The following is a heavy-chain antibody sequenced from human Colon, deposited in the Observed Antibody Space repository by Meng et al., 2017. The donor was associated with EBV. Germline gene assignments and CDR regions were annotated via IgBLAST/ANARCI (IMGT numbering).Heavy chain of an antibody. V-gene: IGHV4-30-2*01. D-gene: IGHD5-12*01. Sequence: QLQRQESGSGLVKPSQTLSLTCAVSGSSISSGGYSWSWIRQPPGKGLEWLGNIYHSGSTYYNPSLKSRVTISVDRSKNVFSLKLTSVTAADTAVYYCARASVDMVYFDSWGQGILVTASS. CDR3: ARASVDMVYFDS. J-gene: IGHJ4*02. CDR1: GSSISSGGYS. CDR2: IYHSGST.